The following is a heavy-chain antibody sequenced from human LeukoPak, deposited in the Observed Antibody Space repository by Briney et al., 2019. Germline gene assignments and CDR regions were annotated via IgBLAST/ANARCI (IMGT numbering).Heavy chain of an antibody. CDR2: IGTAGDT. CDR3: ARGHQLPGANWFDP. J-gene: IGHJ5*02. CDR1: GFTFKSYD. V-gene: IGHV3-13*01. Sequence: GGSLRLSCAASGFTFKSYDMHWVRHATGKGLEWVSAIGTAGDTYYPGSVKGRFTISRENAKNSLYLQMSSLRAEDTAVYYCARGHQLPGANWFDPWGQGTLVTVSS. D-gene: IGHD2-2*01.